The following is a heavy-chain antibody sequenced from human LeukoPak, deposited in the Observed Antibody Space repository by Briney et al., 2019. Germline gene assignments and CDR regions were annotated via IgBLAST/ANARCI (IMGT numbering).Heavy chain of an antibody. D-gene: IGHD3-22*01. V-gene: IGHV3-23*01. CDR3: AKDYDSSGYYYVEDAFDI. CDR1: GFTFSSYA. Sequence: GGSLKLSCAASGFTFSSYAMSWVRQAPGKGLEWVSAISGSGGSTYYADSVKGRFTISRDNSKNTLYLQMNSLRAEDTAVYYCAKDYDSSGYYYVEDAFDIWGQGTMVTVSS. CDR2: ISGSGGST. J-gene: IGHJ3*02.